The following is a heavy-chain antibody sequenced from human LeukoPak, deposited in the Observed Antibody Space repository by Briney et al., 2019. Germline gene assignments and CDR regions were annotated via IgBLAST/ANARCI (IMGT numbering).Heavy chain of an antibody. CDR1: GGSIRPYY. CDR2: IYYSGST. CDR3: ARAQSGNEILTGYSGEYYYYYYVDV. V-gene: IGHV4-59*01. Sequence: PSETLSLTCTLSGGSIRPYYWSCIRDPPGKRLEGLGDIYYSGSTNYNTSLKSRVTFSVDTSKNQVSLKLSSVTAADAAVYHCARAQSGNEILTGYSGEYYYYYYVDVWGKGTTVTDSS. D-gene: IGHD3-9*01. J-gene: IGHJ6*03.